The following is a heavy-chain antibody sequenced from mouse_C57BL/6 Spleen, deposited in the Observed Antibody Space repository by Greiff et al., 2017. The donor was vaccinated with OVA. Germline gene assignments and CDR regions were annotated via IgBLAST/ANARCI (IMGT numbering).Heavy chain of an antibody. CDR2: IYPRDGST. Sequence: QVQLKESGPELVKPGASVKLSCKASGYTFTSYDINWVKQRPGQGLEWIGWIYPRDGSTKYNEKFKGKATLTVDTSSSTAYMELHSLTSEDSAVYFCARSSQGLRPHFDYWGQGTTLTVSS. V-gene: IGHV1-85*01. CDR3: ARSSQGLRPHFDY. CDR1: GYTFTSYD. J-gene: IGHJ2*01. D-gene: IGHD2-4*01.